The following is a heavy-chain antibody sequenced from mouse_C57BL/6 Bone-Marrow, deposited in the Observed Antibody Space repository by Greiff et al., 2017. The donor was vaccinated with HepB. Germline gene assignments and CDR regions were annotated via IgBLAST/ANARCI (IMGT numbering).Heavy chain of an antibody. Sequence: QVHVKQSGAELARPGASVKLSCKASGYTFTSYGISWVKQRTGQGLEWIGEIYPRSGNTYYNEKFKGKATLTADKSSSTAYMELRSLTSEDSAVYFCARHDGSSYGYFDVWGTGTTVTVSS. CDR3: ARHDGSSYGYFDV. V-gene: IGHV1-81*01. CDR2: IYPRSGNT. CDR1: GYTFTSYG. D-gene: IGHD1-1*01. J-gene: IGHJ1*03.